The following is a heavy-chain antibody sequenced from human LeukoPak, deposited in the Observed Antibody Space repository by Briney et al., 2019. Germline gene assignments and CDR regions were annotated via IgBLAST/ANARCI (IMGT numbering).Heavy chain of an antibody. V-gene: IGHV1-2*02. CDR1: GYTFTGYY. D-gene: IGHD1-20*01. CDR3: ARDKAGITGTTGAFDI. J-gene: IGHJ3*02. CDR2: INPNSGGT. Sequence: ASVKVSCKASGYTFTGYYMHWVRQAPGQGLEWMGWINPNSGGTNYAQKFQGRVTMTRDTSISTAYMELSRLRFDDTAVYYCARDKAGITGTTGAFDIWGQGTMVTVSS.